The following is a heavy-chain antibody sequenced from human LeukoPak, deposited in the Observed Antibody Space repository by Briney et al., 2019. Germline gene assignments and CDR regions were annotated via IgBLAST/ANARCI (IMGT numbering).Heavy chain of an antibody. D-gene: IGHD4-11*01. CDR1: GFTFNSYG. V-gene: IGHV3-33*01. Sequence: GGSLRLSCAASGFTFNSYGMRWVRQAPGKGLEWVAVMWYDGSNKYYADSVKGRFTISRDDSKNTLYLQMNSLRAEDTAMYYCARGLPPVMKYYFDYWGQGTLVTVSS. CDR2: MWYDGSNK. J-gene: IGHJ4*02. CDR3: ARGLPPVMKYYFDY.